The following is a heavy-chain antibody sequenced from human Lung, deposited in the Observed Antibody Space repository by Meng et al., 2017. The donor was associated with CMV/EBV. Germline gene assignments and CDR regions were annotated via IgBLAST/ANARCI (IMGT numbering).Heavy chain of an antibody. Sequence: GESLKISCAASGFTCSDHYMDWVRQAPGKGLEWVGRIRNKANRDTTEYAASVKGRFTISRDDSRNSLYLQMNSLKTEDTAVYYCARWTSGRFEDWGQGTLVTVSS. J-gene: IGHJ5*02. CDR2: IRNKANRDTT. V-gene: IGHV3-72*01. CDR1: GFTCSDHY. D-gene: IGHD3-3*01. CDR3: ARWTSGRFED.